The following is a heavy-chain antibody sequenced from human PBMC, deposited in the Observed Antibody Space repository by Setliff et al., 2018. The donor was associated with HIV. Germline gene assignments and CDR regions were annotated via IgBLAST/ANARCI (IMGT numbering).Heavy chain of an antibody. Sequence: SVKVSCKASGGTFSTYPINWVRQAPGQGLEWMGGIIPIFGTANYAQKFQGRVTITTDESTNTAYMELSSLRSEDTAVYYCARSLGHDYGDNDSPLYNWFDPWGRGTLVTVSS. V-gene: IGHV1-69*05. CDR1: GGTFSTYP. J-gene: IGHJ5*02. D-gene: IGHD4-17*01. CDR2: IIPIFGTA. CDR3: ARSLGHDYGDNDSPLYNWFDP.